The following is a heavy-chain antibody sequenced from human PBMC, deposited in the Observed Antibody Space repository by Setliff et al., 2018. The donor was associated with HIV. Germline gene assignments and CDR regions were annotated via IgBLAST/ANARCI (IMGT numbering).Heavy chain of an antibody. CDR3: ARTDSSGYYYGGVY. J-gene: IGHJ4*02. Sequence: GGSLRLSCEASGFTVIDYALNWVRQAPGKGLEWVSGINWNGGSTGYADSVKGRFTISRDNAKNSLYLQMNSLRAEDTALYYCARTDSSGYYYGGVYWGQGTLVTVSS. V-gene: IGHV3-20*04. D-gene: IGHD3-22*01. CDR1: GFTVIDYA. CDR2: INWNGGST.